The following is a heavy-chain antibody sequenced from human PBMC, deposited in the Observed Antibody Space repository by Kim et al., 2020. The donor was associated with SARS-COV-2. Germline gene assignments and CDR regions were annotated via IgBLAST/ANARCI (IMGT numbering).Heavy chain of an antibody. CDR2: INHSGST. CDR1: GGSFSGYY. Sequence: SETLSLTCAVYGGSFSGYYWSWIRQPPGKGLEWIGEINHSGSTNYNPSLKSRVTISVDTSKNQFSLKLSSVTAADTAVYYCARGCGITMVRGVTRQWGNNWIDPWGQGTLVTVSS. J-gene: IGHJ5*02. V-gene: IGHV4-34*01. CDR3: ARGCGITMVRGVTRQWGNNWIDP. D-gene: IGHD3-10*01.